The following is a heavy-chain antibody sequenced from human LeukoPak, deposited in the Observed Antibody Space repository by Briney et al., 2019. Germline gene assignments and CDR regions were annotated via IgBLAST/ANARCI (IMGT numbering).Heavy chain of an antibody. CDR3: AKDGYSNYMGYFDY. Sequence: GGSLRLSCAASGFTFSSYGMHWVRQAPGKGLEWVVGISNDGGNKYYADSVRGRFTIFRDNSKNTLYLQTNSLRVEDTAVYYCAKDGYSNYMGYFDYWGQGVLVTVSS. D-gene: IGHD1-26*01. CDR2: ISNDGGNK. J-gene: IGHJ4*02. CDR1: GFTFSSYG. V-gene: IGHV3-30*18.